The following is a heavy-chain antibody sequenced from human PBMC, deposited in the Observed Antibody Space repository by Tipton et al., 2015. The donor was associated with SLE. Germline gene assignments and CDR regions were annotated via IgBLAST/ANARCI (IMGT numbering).Heavy chain of an antibody. D-gene: IGHD2-21*01. CDR1: GFTFTDYY. CDR3: AEGPYCGGDRSGSYYYGMDV. V-gene: IGHV3-11*04. J-gene: IGHJ6*02. CDR2: SSTGGGPV. Sequence: SLRLSCAVSGFTFTDYYMSWIRQAPGKGLEWLSYSSTGGGPVYYADSVKGRFTISRDNAKNSLYLQMNSLRAEDTAIYYCAEGPYCGGDRSGSYYYGMDVWGQGTTVTVSS.